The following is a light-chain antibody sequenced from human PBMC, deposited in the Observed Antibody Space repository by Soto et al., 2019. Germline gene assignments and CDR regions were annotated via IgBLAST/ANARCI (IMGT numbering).Light chain of an antibody. CDR2: VAS. J-gene: IGKJ5*01. Sequence: DIQMTQSPSSLSASVGDRIIITCRASQNFNTYLNWYQQKPGKAPNLLIYVASSLQSGVPPRFSGSGSGTDFTLTISSLQPEDFATYYCQQSSTIPLTFGQGTRLEIK. CDR1: QNFNTY. V-gene: IGKV1-39*01. CDR3: QQSSTIPLT.